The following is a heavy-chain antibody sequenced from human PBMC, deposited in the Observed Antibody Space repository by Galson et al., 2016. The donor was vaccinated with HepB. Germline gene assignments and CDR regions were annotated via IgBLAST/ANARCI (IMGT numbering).Heavy chain of an antibody. D-gene: IGHD3-16*02. CDR1: GCTFSTYD. CDR3: ARDLIGNMDV. Sequence: SVKVSCKASGCTFSTYDMHWVRQSSGQRLEWMGYISAASGDTKYSQSFQGRVTLTRDTSATTHYMELTSLTSEDTAVYYCARDLIGNMDVWGQGTTVAVSS. CDR2: ISAASGDT. J-gene: IGHJ6*02. V-gene: IGHV1-3*01.